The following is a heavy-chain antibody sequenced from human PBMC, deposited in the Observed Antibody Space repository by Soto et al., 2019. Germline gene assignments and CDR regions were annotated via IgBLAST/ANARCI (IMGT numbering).Heavy chain of an antibody. CDR2: INSDGSST. Sequence: GGSLILSCAASGFTFSGYWMHWVRQAPGKGLVWVSRINSDGSSTSYADSVKGRFTISRDNAKNTLYLQMNSLRAEDTAVYYCAKDDYSNPGSWFDPWGQGTLVTVSS. CDR1: GFTFSGYW. CDR3: AKDDYSNPGSWFDP. V-gene: IGHV3-74*01. J-gene: IGHJ5*02. D-gene: IGHD4-4*01.